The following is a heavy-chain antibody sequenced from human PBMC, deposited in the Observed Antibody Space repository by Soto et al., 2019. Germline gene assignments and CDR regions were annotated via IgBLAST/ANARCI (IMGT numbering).Heavy chain of an antibody. J-gene: IGHJ6*02. Sequence: QVQLVQSGAEVKEPGASVKVSCKASGYPFTSYSFSWVRQAPGQGLEWMGWSSAYNGDTRYAQKFQCRVTMTADPFTDTAYMELRNLRSDDPGVYYCAREGAVVGSAVYYGMDVWGQGTMVTVS. CDR1: GYPFTSYS. CDR3: AREGAVVGSAVYYGMDV. D-gene: IGHD5-18*01. CDR2: SSAYNGDT. V-gene: IGHV1-18*04.